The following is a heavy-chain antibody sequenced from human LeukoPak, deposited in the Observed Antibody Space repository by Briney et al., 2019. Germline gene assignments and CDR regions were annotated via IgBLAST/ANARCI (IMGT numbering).Heavy chain of an antibody. Sequence: PSETLSLTCTVSGGSISSYYWSWIRQPPGKGLEWIGYIYDSGSTNYNPSLKSRVTISVDTSKNQFSLKLSSVTAADTAVYYCARDATPLDYYYYMDVWGKGTTVTMSS. D-gene: IGHD1-26*01. CDR2: IYDSGST. CDR1: GGSISSYY. CDR3: ARDATPLDYYYYMDV. V-gene: IGHV4-59*01. J-gene: IGHJ6*03.